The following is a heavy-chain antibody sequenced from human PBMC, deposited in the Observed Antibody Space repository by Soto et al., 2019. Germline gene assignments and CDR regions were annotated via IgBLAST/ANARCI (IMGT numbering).Heavy chain of an antibody. D-gene: IGHD3-10*01. CDR3: VTNRHGDGSWRPMDV. Sequence: QVQLVESGGGVVQPGRSLRLSCTASGITFSNYGMHWVRQAPGKGLEWVALIWYDGTNKYYADSVKGRFTISRDNSKNTVYLQMNSLRDEDTAVYYCVTNRHGDGSWRPMDVWGQGTTVSVS. V-gene: IGHV3-33*01. J-gene: IGHJ6*02. CDR1: GITFSNYG. CDR2: IWYDGTNK.